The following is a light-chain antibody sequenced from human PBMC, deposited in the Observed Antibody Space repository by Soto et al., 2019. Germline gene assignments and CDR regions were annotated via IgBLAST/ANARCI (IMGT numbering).Light chain of an antibody. J-gene: IGKJ1*01. V-gene: IGKV1-5*03. CDR2: KAS. Sequence: DIQMTQSPSTLSASVGDRVTITCRASRSINSLLAWFQQKPGKAPEILIYKASNLESGVPSRFSGSGSGTEFTLTISSLQPDDFATYYCQKYNSAPWTFGQGTKV. CDR3: QKYNSAPWT. CDR1: RSINSL.